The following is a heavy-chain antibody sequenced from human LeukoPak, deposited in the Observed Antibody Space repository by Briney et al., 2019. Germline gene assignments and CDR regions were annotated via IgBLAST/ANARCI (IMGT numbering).Heavy chain of an antibody. CDR1: AGSISRTNW. CDR3: ARLNGGLEFDP. CDR2: IYHSGST. J-gene: IGHJ5*02. V-gene: IGHV4-4*02. Sequence: PSETLSLTCAVSAGSISRTNWWSWVRQPPGKGLEWIGEIYHSGSTNYNPSLKSRVTISVDTSKNQFSLKLSSVTAADTAVYYCARLNGGLEFDPWGQGTLVTVSS.